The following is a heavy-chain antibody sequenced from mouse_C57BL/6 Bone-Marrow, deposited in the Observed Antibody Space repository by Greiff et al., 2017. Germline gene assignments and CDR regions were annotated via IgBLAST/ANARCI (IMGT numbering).Heavy chain of an antibody. V-gene: IGHV1-55*01. CDR2: IYPGSGST. CDR1: GYTFTSYW. J-gene: IGHJ2*02. CDR3: AKTAQVPFDY. Sequence: QVQLQQPGAELVKPGASVKMSCKASGYTFTSYWITWVKQRPGQGLEWIGDIYPGSGSTNYNEKFKSKATLTVDTSSSTAYMLLSSLPSEDSAFYYGAKTAQVPFDYWGQGTSLTVSS. D-gene: IGHD3-2*02.